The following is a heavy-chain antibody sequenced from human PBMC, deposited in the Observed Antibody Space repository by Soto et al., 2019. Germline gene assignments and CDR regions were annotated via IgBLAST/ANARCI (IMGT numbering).Heavy chain of an antibody. CDR2: ITPSGST. V-gene: IGHV4-34*01. D-gene: IGHD1-26*01. CDR1: GGSFSGNY. J-gene: IGHJ5*02. CDR3: ARGREGGGAS. Sequence: QVQLQQWGAGLLKPSETLSLTCGVYGGSFSGNYWSWIRQPPGEGLEWIGEITPSGSTNYSPSRKSRATISAETSKNQFSLKLSSEIAADTAVYYCARGREGGGASWGQGTLVTVSS.